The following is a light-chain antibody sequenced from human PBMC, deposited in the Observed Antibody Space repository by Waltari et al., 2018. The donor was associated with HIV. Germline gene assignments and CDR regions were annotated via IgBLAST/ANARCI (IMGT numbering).Light chain of an antibody. V-gene: IGKV1-39*01. CDR1: RSISTY. CDR3: QQSYSTLWT. CDR2: NGN. J-gene: IGKJ1*01. Sequence: DIQMTQSPSSLSASVGDRVTISCRARRSISTYLNWYQQKPGRAPKLLIYNGNILQGGVPSRFSGSRPGTDFTLSISSLQPEDFGTYYCQQSYSTLWTFGPGTKV.